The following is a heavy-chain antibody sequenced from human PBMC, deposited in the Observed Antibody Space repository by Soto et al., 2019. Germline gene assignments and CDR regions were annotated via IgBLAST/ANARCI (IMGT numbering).Heavy chain of an antibody. CDR2: IYYSGST. D-gene: IGHD3-16*02. V-gene: IGHV4-39*07. CDR3: ESVRWGSYRYDAFDI. J-gene: IGHJ3*02. CDR1: GGSISSSSYY. Sequence: SETLSLTCTVSGGSISSSSYYWGWIRQPPGKGLEWIGSIYYSGSTYYNPSLKGRFTISRDNAKNSLYLQMNSLRAEDTAVYYCESVRWGSYRYDAFDIWGQGTMVTVS.